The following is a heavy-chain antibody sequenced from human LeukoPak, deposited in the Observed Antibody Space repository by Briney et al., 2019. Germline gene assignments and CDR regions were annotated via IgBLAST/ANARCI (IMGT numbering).Heavy chain of an antibody. Sequence: SETLSLTCTVSGGSSSSYYWSWLRQPPGKGLEGIGYIYYSGSTNYNTSLKSRVTISVDTSKNQFSLKLSSVTAADTAVYYCALSSGPYYYYGMDVWGQGTTVTVSS. D-gene: IGHD6-19*01. CDR1: GGSSSSYY. V-gene: IGHV4-59*01. J-gene: IGHJ6*02. CDR3: ALSSGPYYYYGMDV. CDR2: IYYSGST.